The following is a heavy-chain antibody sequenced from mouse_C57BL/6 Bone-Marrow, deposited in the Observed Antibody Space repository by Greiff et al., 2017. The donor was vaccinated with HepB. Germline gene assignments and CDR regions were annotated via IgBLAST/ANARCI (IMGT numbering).Heavy chain of an antibody. CDR2: IYPRSGNT. Sequence: QVQLQQSGAELARPGASVKLSCTASGYTFTSYGISWVKQRTGQGLEWIGEIYPRSGNTYYNEKFKGKATLTADKSSSTAYMELRSLTSEDSAVYFCARGGLLYAMDYWGQGTSVTVSS. CDR3: ARGGLLYAMDY. CDR1: GYTFTSYG. V-gene: IGHV1-81*01. J-gene: IGHJ4*01. D-gene: IGHD1-1*01.